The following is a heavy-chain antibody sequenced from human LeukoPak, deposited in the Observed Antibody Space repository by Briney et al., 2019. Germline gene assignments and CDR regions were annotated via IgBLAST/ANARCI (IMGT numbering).Heavy chain of an antibody. D-gene: IGHD6-13*01. CDR3: ARGYSSSWYDSDNWFDP. V-gene: IGHV1-69*05. Sequence: SVKVSCKASGYTFTSYAISWVRQAPGQGLEWMGRIIPIFGTANYAQKFQGRVTITTDESTSTAYMELSSLRSEDTAVYYCARGYSSSWYDSDNWFDPWGQGTLVTVSS. CDR2: IIPIFGTA. J-gene: IGHJ5*02. CDR1: GYTFTSYA.